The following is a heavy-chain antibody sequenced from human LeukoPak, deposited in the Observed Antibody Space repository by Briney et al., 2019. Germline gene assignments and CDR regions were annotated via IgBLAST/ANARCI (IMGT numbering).Heavy chain of an antibody. CDR1: GGSISSYY. CDR3: ARESSYHYGY. Sequence: KSSETLSLTCTVSGGSISSYYWSWIRQPPGRGLEWIGYIYYSGSTNYNPSLKSRVTISVDTSKNQFSLKLSSVTAADTAVYYCARESSYHYGYWGQGTLVTVSS. CDR2: IYYSGST. J-gene: IGHJ4*02. D-gene: IGHD4-17*01. V-gene: IGHV4-59*12.